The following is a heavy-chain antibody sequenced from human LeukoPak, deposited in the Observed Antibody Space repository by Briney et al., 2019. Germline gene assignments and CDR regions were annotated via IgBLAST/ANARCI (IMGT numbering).Heavy chain of an antibody. Sequence: GGSLRLSRAASGFTFSSSWMHWVRQAPGKGLVWVSRINGDGSSTNYADSVKGRFTISRDNAKNTLYLQMNSLRAEDTAVYYCARDSTDCTNGVCYNWFDYWGQGTLVTVSS. CDR1: GFTFSSSW. J-gene: IGHJ4*02. V-gene: IGHV3-74*01. CDR3: ARDSTDCTNGVCYNWFDY. CDR2: INGDGSST. D-gene: IGHD2-8*01.